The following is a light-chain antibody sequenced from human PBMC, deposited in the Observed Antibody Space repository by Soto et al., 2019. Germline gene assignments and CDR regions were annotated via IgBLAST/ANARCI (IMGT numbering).Light chain of an antibody. J-gene: IGLJ1*01. Sequence: QAVLTQPASVSGSPGQTITISCTGASSAVGSYRLVSCYQFPPCKDHKPLIYVGSKRPSGVSNRFPGSEPGNTASLTISGLQDDEEADYSCCSSAPRRTVVFVTGTKVTV. V-gene: IGLV2-23*01. CDR3: CSSAPRRTVV. CDR1: SSAVGSYRL. CDR2: VGS.